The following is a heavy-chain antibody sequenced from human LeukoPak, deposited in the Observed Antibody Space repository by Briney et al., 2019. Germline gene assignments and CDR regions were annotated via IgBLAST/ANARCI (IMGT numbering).Heavy chain of an antibody. CDR1: GFTFSSYG. V-gene: IGHV3-30*02. J-gene: IGHJ4*02. D-gene: IGHD3-3*02. CDR3: ARDISSRVLGFDY. Sequence: GGSLRLSCAASGFTFSSYGMHWVRQAPGKGLEWAAFIRYDGSNKYYADSVKGRFTISRDNSKNTLYLQMNSLRAEDTAVYYCARDISSRVLGFDYWGQGTLVTVSS. CDR2: IRYDGSNK.